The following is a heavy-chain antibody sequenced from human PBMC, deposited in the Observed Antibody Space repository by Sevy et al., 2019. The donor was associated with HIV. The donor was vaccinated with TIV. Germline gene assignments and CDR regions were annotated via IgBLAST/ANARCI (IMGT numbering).Heavy chain of an antibody. Sequence: GESLKISCKGSGYSFTSYWIGWVRQMPRKGLEWMGIIYPGDSDTRYSPSFQGQVTISADKSISTAYLQWSSLKASDTAIYYCARPALAYCGGDCYPRGAFDIWGQRTMVTVSS. CDR3: ARPALAYCGGDCYPRGAFDI. J-gene: IGHJ3*02. CDR2: IYPGDSDT. CDR1: GYSFTSYW. V-gene: IGHV5-51*01. D-gene: IGHD2-21*02.